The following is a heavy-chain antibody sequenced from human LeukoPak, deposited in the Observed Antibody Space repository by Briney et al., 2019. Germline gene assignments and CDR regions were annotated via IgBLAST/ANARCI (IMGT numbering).Heavy chain of an antibody. D-gene: IGHD5-12*01. CDR3: AKGGYDYVEVAYFDF. CDR1: GFSFNNYA. V-gene: IGHV3-23*01. CDR2: IIASSGST. J-gene: IGHJ4*02. Sequence: GGSLRLSCVASGFSFNNYAMSWVRQAPGKGLEWVSIIIASSGSTFYADSVKGRFTISRDNSKNTLYLQMNSLRVEDTAVYYCAKGGYDYVEVAYFDFWGQGTLVTVSS.